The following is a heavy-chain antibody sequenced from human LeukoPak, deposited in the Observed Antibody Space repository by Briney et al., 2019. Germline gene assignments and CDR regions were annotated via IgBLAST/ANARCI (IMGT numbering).Heavy chain of an antibody. V-gene: IGHV1-24*01. CDR2: FDPEDSGP. D-gene: IGHD3-10*01. CDR1: GHTLTDFP. J-gene: IGHJ6*03. Sequence: ASVQLSCKISGHTLTDFPLHWVRQTPGKGLEWMGGFDPEDSGPIYAQNFQGRLTMTEDTSTDTFYMELSSLRSEDTALYFCATGRGDYYYLMDVWGKGTTVIVSS. CDR3: ATGRGDYYYLMDV.